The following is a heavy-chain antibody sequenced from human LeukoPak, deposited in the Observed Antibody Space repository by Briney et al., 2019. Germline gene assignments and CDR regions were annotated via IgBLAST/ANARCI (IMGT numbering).Heavy chain of an antibody. D-gene: IGHD2-15*01. V-gene: IGHV4-39*07. CDR1: GGSISSSIYY. CDR2: IYYSGST. J-gene: IGHJ4*02. CDR3: ARDSILGYCSGGSCSGDY. Sequence: PSETLSLTCTVSGGSISSSIYYWGWIRQPPGKGLEWIGHIYYSGSTYYNPSLKSRVTISVDTSKNQFSLKLSSVTAADTAVYYCARDSILGYCSGGSCSGDYWGQGTLVTVSS.